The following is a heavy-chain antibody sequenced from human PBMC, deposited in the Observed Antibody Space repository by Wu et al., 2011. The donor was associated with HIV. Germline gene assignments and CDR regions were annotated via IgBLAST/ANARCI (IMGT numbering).Heavy chain of an antibody. CDR2: INPKSGDT. CDR1: GYTLTSYD. CDR3: ARVENYGDFQFGFDD. V-gene: IGHV1-8*02. J-gene: IGHJ4*02. Sequence: QVQLVQSGAEVKKPGASVKVSCKASGYTLTSYDINWVRQASGQGLEWMGWINPKSGDTGYAQEFQGRVTMTRNTSISTAYMELSSLRSEDTAVYYCARVENYGDFQFGFDDWGQGTLVTVSS. D-gene: IGHD4-17*01.